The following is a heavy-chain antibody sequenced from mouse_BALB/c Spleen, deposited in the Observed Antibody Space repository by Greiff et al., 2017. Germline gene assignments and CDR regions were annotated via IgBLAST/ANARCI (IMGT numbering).Heavy chain of an antibody. V-gene: IGHV3-1*02. CDR3: EGRNYCGPSY. D-gene: IGHD1-2*01. CDR2: IHYSGST. Sequence: EVMLVESGPDLVKPSQSLSLTCTVTGYSITSGYSWHCIRQFPGNKLEWMGYIHYSGSTNYNPFLKRRISITRDTSKNQFFLQLNSVTTEDTATYYCEGRNYCGPSYGGQGTLVTVSA. J-gene: IGHJ3*01. CDR1: GYSITSGYS.